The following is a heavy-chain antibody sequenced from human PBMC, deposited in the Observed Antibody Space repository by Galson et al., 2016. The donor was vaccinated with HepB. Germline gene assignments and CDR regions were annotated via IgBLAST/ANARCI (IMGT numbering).Heavy chain of an antibody. CDR1: GFTFITYA. CDR2: ISGSGGST. CDR3: TKGYGLWDY. D-gene: IGHD5-18*01. V-gene: IGHV3-23*01. J-gene: IGHJ4*02. Sequence: LRLSCAASGFTFITYAMSWVRQAPGKGLEWVSTISGSGGSTYYADSVKGRFTISRDNSKNTLYLQMNSLRAEDTAVYYCTKGYGLWDYWGQGTLVTVSS.